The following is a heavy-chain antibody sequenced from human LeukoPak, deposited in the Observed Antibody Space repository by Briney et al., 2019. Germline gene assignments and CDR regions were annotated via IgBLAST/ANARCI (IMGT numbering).Heavy chain of an antibody. CDR1: GRSFSGYY. D-gene: IGHD2-15*01. CDR2: INHSGIT. V-gene: IGHV4-34*01. CDR3: ARRERIVVVVAAQTWFDP. Sequence: SETLSLTCAVYGRSFSGYYWTWIRQTPGKGLEWIGEINHSGITDYNPSLRSRVTISVDTSKNQFSLRLSSVTAADTAVYYCARRERIVVVVAAQTWFDPWGQGTLVTVSS. J-gene: IGHJ5*02.